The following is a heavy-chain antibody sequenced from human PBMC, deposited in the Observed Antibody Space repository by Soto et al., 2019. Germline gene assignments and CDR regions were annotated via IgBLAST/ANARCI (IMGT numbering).Heavy chain of an antibody. CDR3: ARGITSGHPQYFQH. D-gene: IGHD2-8*01. J-gene: IGHJ1*01. Sequence: ASVKVSCKASGYTFTSYLMHWLRQAPGQRLEWMGWINGASGDTKYSQKFQGRVTITRDTSASTAHMEVSSLTSEDTAVYYCARGITSGHPQYFQHWGQGTLVTVSS. V-gene: IGHV1-3*01. CDR1: GYTFTSYL. CDR2: INGASGDT.